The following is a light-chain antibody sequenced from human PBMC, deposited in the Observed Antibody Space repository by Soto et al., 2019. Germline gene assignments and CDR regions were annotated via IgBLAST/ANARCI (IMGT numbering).Light chain of an antibody. J-gene: IGKJ1*01. CDR1: QSVSSSY. Sequence: EIVLTQSPGTLSLSPGERATLSCRASQSVSSSYLAWYQQKPGQAPRLLIYVASSRATGLPDRFSGSGSGTDFTLTISRLEPEDFAVYYCQQYGSSPQTFGQGTKVEIK. V-gene: IGKV3-20*01. CDR2: VAS. CDR3: QQYGSSPQT.